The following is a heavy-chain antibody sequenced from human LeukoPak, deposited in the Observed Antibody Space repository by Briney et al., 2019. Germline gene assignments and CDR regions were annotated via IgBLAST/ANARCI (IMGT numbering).Heavy chain of an antibody. CDR3: ARAPRYSGSYFDY. V-gene: IGHV3-21*01. D-gene: IGHD1-26*01. CDR2: ISSSSSYI. CDR1: GFTFSSYS. J-gene: IGHJ4*02. Sequence: PGGSLRLSCAASGFTFSSYSMNWVRQAPGKGLEWVSSISSSSSYIYYADSVKGRFTTSRDNAKNSLYLQMNSLRAEDTAVYYCARAPRYSGSYFDYWGQGTLVTVSS.